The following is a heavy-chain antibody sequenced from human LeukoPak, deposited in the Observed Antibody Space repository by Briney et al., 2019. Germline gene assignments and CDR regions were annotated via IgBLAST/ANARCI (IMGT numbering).Heavy chain of an antibody. CDR3: ASSSSAAAGSPSFDY. D-gene: IGHD6-13*01. Sequence: SETLSLTCTVSGGSISSYYWSWIRQPPGKGLEWIGYIYYSGSTNYNPSLKSRVTISVDTSKNQFSLKLSSVTAADTAVYYCASSSSAAAGSPSFDYWGQGTLVTVSS. J-gene: IGHJ4*02. V-gene: IGHV4-59*01. CDR2: IYYSGST. CDR1: GGSISSYY.